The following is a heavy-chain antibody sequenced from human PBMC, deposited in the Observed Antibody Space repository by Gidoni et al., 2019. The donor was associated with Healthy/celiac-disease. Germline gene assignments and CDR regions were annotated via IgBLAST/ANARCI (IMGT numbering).Heavy chain of an antibody. CDR3: ARDVAGWDAFDI. J-gene: IGHJ3*02. CDR2: IKKDGSEK. CDR1: GFTFSSYW. V-gene: IGHV3-7*01. Sequence: EVQLVESGGGLVQPGGSLRLSCAASGFTFSSYWMSWVRQAPGKGREWVANIKKDGSEKYYVDSVKGRFTISRDNAKNSLYLQMNSLRAEDTAVYYCARDVAGWDAFDIWGQGTMVTVSS. D-gene: IGHD6-19*01.